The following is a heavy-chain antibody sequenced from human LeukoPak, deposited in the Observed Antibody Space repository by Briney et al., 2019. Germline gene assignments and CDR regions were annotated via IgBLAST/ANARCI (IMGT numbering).Heavy chain of an antibody. V-gene: IGHV4-59*01. D-gene: IGHD3-22*01. J-gene: IGHJ6*03. CDR3: ARGRYDSSGYYIYYYYYMDV. Sequence: SETLSLTCTVSGGSISSYYWSWIRQPPGKELEWIGYIYYSGSTNYNPSLKSRVTISVDTSKNQFSLKLSSVTAADTAVYYCARGRYDSSGYYIYYYYYMDVWGKGTTVTVSS. CDR2: IYYSGST. CDR1: GGSISSYY.